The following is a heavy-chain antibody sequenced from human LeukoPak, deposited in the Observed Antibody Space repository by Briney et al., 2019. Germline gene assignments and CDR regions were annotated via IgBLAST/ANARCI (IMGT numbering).Heavy chain of an antibody. Sequence: SGTLSLTCAVSGGFISSGNWWRWVPQPPGKGREGFGEIYHSGSTNYNPSLKSRVTISVDKSKSQSSLKLSSVTAADTAVYYCARGGISIVALDYWGQGTLVTVSS. J-gene: IGHJ4*02. CDR3: ARGGISIVALDY. V-gene: IGHV4-4*02. D-gene: IGHD6-13*01. CDR1: GGFISSGNW. CDR2: IYHSGST.